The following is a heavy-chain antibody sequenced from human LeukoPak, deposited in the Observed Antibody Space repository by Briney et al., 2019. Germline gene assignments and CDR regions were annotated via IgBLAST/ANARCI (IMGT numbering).Heavy chain of an antibody. CDR1: GGTFSSYA. CDR3: AREPITTPRGYCYRYMDV. J-gene: IGHJ6*03. CDR2: IIPIFGTA. D-gene: IGHD2-21*02. Sequence: GASVKVSCKASGGTFSSYAISWVRQAPGQGLEWMGGIIPIFGTANYAQKFQGRVTITADKSTSTAYMELSSLRSEDTAVYYCAREPITTPRGYCYRYMDVWGKGTTVTVSS. V-gene: IGHV1-69*06.